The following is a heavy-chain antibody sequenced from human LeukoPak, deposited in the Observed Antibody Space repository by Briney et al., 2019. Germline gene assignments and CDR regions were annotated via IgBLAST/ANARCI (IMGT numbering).Heavy chain of an antibody. Sequence: GGSLRLSCAASGFTVSGNYMTWVRQAPGKGPEWVSIIYSGGSTYYADSVKGRFTISRDNSKTTLYLQMNSLRAEDTAVYYCAGAYYDFWSGYFDYWGQGTLVTVSS. V-gene: IGHV3-66*02. J-gene: IGHJ4*02. CDR1: GFTVSGNY. CDR2: IYSGGST. CDR3: AGAYYDFWSGYFDY. D-gene: IGHD3-3*01.